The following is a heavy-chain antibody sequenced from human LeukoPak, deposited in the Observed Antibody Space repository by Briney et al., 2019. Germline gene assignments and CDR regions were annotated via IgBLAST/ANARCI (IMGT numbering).Heavy chain of an antibody. CDR1: GFTFSSYG. CDR3: ARGRGARPDY. Sequence: AGGSLRLSCTASGFTFSSYGMNWVRQAPGKGLKWVSYISSSSSAINYADSVKGRFTISRDNAKNSLFLQMNSLRDEDTAMYYCARGRGARPDYWGQGTLVTVSS. J-gene: IGHJ4*02. V-gene: IGHV3-48*02. CDR2: ISSSSSAI.